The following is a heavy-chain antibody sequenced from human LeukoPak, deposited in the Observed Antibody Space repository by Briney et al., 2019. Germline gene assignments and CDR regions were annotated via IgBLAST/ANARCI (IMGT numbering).Heavy chain of an antibody. CDR2: ISWNSGSI. D-gene: IGHD3-10*01. V-gene: IGHV3-9*01. J-gene: IGHJ3*02. CDR3: AKGANYYGSGSYYYGAFDI. CDR1: GFTFDDYA. Sequence: PGRSLRLSCAAPGFTFDDYAMHWVRQAPGKGLEWVSGISWNSGSIGYADSVKGRFTISRDNAKNSLYLQMNSLRAEDTALYYCAKGANYYGSGSYYYGAFDIWGQGTMVTVSS.